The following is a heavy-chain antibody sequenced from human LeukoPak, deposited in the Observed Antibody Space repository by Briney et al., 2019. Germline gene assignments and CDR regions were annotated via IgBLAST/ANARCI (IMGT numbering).Heavy chain of an antibody. CDR1: GGSVSSNSYY. V-gene: IGHV4-61*01. Sequence: SETPSLTCTVSGGSVSSNSYYWSWIRQPPGKGLEWIGYIYYSGSTNYNPSLKSRVTISVDTSKNQFSLKLSSVTAADTAVYYCARTLYSNYPWVDYWGQGTLVTVSS. CDR2: IYYSGST. CDR3: ARTLYSNYPWVDY. D-gene: IGHD4-11*01. J-gene: IGHJ4*02.